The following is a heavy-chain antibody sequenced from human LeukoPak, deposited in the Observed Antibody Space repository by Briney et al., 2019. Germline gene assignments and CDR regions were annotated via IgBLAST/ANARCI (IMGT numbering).Heavy chain of an antibody. D-gene: IGHD2-2*01. CDR3: AAASSSTSAGYFQD. J-gene: IGHJ1*01. CDR2: IYPGDSET. Sequence: GESLKISCEGSGYIFTTYWIGWVRRMPGKGLEWMGAIYPGDSETTYSPSFQGQVTISVDKSIRTAYLQWSSLKASDSVIYYCAAASSSTSAGYFQDWGQGTLVTVSS. CDR1: GYIFTTYW. V-gene: IGHV5-51*01.